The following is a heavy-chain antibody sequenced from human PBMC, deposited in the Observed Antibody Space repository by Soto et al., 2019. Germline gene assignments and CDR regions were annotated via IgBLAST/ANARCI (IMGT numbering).Heavy chain of an antibody. V-gene: IGHV3-23*01. J-gene: IGHJ4*02. CDR3: AKDREKVPSAFDY. Sequence: GGSRRRSWAASGFTFSSYAMSWVRQAPGKGLEWVSAISGSGGSTYYADSVKGRFTISRDNSKNTLYLQMNSLRAEDTAVYYCAKDREKVPSAFDYWGQGTLVTVSS. CDR2: ISGSGGST. CDR1: GFTFSSYA. D-gene: IGHD3-10*01.